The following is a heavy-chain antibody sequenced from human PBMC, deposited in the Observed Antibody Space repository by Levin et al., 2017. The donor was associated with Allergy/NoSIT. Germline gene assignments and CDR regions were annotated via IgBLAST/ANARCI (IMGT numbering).Heavy chain of an antibody. CDR3: ARGRMGGR. J-gene: IGHJ4*02. D-gene: IGHD1-26*01. CDR2: INHSGST. V-gene: IGHV4-34*01. CDR1: GGSFSGYY. Sequence: SETLSLTCAVYGGSFSGYYWSWIRQPPGKGLEWIGEINHSGSTNYNPSLKSRVTISVDTSKNQFSLKLSSVTAADTAVYYCARGRMGGRWGQGTLVTVSS.